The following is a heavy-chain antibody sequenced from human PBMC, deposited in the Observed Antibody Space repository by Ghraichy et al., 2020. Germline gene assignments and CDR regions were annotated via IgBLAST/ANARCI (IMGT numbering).Heavy chain of an antibody. V-gene: IGHV2-5*01. CDR3: AWSYYYDSSGSTLFDY. CDR1: GFSLSTSGVG. Sequence: SGPTLVKPTQTLTLTCTFSGFSLSTSGVGVGWIRQPPGKALEWLALIYWNDDKRYSPSLKSRLTITKDTSKNQVVLTMTNMDPVDTATYYCAWSYYYDSSGSTLFDYWGQGTLVTVSS. D-gene: IGHD3-22*01. CDR2: IYWNDDK. J-gene: IGHJ4*02.